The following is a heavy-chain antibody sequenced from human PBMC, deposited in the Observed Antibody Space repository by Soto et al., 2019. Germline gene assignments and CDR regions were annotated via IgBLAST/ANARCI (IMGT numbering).Heavy chain of an antibody. Sequence: SETLSLTCAVYGGSFSGYYWSWIRQPPGKGLEWIGEINHSGSTNYNPSLKSRVTISVDTSKNQFSLKLSSVTAADTAVYYCARLPGIVVVVAATPGEQDAFDIWGQGTMVTVSS. J-gene: IGHJ3*02. D-gene: IGHD2-15*01. V-gene: IGHV4-34*01. CDR3: ARLPGIVVVVAATPGEQDAFDI. CDR1: GGSFSGYY. CDR2: INHSGST.